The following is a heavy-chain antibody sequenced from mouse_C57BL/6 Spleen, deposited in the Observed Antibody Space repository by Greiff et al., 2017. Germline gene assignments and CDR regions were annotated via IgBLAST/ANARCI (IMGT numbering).Heavy chain of an antibody. CDR3: AGGEDYDGYYYAMDY. Sequence: QVQLQQSGAELVKPGASVKISCKASGYAFSSYWMNWVKQRPGKGLEWIGQIYPGDGDTNYNGKFKGKATLTADKSSSTAYMQLSSLTSEDSAVYFCAGGEDYDGYYYAMDYWGQGTSVTVSS. V-gene: IGHV1-80*01. CDR2: IYPGDGDT. CDR1: GYAFSSYW. J-gene: IGHJ4*01. D-gene: IGHD2-4*01.